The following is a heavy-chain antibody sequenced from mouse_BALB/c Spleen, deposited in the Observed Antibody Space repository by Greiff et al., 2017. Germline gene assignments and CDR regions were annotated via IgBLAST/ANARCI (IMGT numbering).Heavy chain of an antibody. CDR3: ARGGYDLYYYAMDY. D-gene: IGHD2-2*01. CDR2: IDPANGNT. J-gene: IGHJ4*01. Sequence: VHVKQSGAELVKPGASVKLSCTASGFNIKDTYMHWVKQRPEQGLEWIGRIDPANGNTKYDPKFQGKATITADTSSNTAYLQLSSLTSEDTAVYYCARGGYDLYYYAMDYWGQGTSVTVSS. CDR1: GFNIKDTY. V-gene: IGHV14-3*02.